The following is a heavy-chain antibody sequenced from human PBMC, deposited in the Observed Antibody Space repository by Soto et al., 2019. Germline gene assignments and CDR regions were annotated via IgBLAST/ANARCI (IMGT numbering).Heavy chain of an antibody. D-gene: IGHD6-19*01. CDR2: IYYSGST. Sequence: SETLSLTCTVSGGSLSSGGYYWSWIRQHPGKGLEWIGYIYYSGSTYYNPSLKSRVTISVDTSKNQFSLKLSSVTAADTAVYYCARGSIAVAGTPGTWGQGTLVTVSS. V-gene: IGHV4-31*03. CDR3: ARGSIAVAGTPGT. CDR1: GGSLSSGGYY. J-gene: IGHJ5*02.